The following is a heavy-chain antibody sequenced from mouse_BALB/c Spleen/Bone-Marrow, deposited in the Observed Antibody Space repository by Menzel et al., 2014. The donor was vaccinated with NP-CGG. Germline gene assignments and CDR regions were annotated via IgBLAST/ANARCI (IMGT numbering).Heavy chain of an antibody. J-gene: IGHJ3*01. CDR1: GYTFXAYE. CDR2: IDPETGGT. V-gene: IGHV1-15*01. Sequence: QVQLQQPEAELVRPGASVTLSCKASGYTFXAYEMFWVKQTPVHGLEWIGAIDPETGGTAYNQKFKGKATLIADKSSSTAYMELRSLTSEDSAVYYCTIVAYWGQGTLVTVSA. CDR3: TIVAY.